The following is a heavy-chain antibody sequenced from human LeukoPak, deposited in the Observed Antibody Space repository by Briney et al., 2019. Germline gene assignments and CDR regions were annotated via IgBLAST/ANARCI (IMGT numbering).Heavy chain of an antibody. CDR2: IYGDDFDT. Sequence: GESRKISCQTSGYKFGNYWIGWVRQKPGQGLEWMGIIYGDDFDTRYSPSFQGHVTISADKSETTAYLQWQSLEASDTGIYYCARSEWLLPRGGFDFWGQGTRVVVSS. CDR3: ARSEWLLPRGGFDF. V-gene: IGHV5-51*01. D-gene: IGHD3-3*01. J-gene: IGHJ5*01. CDR1: GYKFGNYW.